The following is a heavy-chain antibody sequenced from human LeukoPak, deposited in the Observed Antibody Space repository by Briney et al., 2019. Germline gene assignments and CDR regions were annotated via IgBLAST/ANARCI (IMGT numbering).Heavy chain of an antibody. D-gene: IGHD3-9*01. J-gene: IGHJ4*02. V-gene: IGHV1-18*01. Sequence: ASVKVSCKASGYTFTSYGISWVRQAPGQGLEWMGWISAYNGNTNYAQKLQGRVTMTTDTSTTTAYMELRSLRSDDTAVYYCARGLRYFDWLFSLFDYWGQGTLVTVSS. CDR3: ARGLRYFDWLFSLFDY. CDR1: GYTFTSYG. CDR2: ISAYNGNT.